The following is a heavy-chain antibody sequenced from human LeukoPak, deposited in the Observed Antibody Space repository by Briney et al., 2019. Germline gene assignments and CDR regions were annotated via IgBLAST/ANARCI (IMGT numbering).Heavy chain of an antibody. CDR3: ASLCWDSPPPAGNDAFDI. D-gene: IGHD1-26*01. Sequence: GGSLRLSCAASGFTFDDYGMSWVRQAPGKGLEWVSGINWNGGSTGYADSVKGRFPISRDNAKNSLYLQMNSLRAEDTALYYCASLCWDSPPPAGNDAFDIWGQGTMVTVSS. CDR2: INWNGGST. J-gene: IGHJ3*02. V-gene: IGHV3-20*04. CDR1: GFTFDDYG.